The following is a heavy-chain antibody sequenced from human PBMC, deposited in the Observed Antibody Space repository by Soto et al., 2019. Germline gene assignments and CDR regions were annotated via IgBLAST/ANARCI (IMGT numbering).Heavy chain of an antibody. CDR1: GFTLSSFE. D-gene: IGHD6-6*01. CDR3: ASGTYSSSYYFVP. V-gene: IGHV3-48*03. CDR2: LGSRGSTI. J-gene: IGHJ4*02. Sequence: PGGSLRLSCAASGFTLSSFEMNWVRQAPGKGQEWVSKLGSRGSTIWYADSVTGRFTISRDNAKNSLYLHMNSLRCDDTAVYYFASGTYSSSYYFVPWGQRSRFTVAS.